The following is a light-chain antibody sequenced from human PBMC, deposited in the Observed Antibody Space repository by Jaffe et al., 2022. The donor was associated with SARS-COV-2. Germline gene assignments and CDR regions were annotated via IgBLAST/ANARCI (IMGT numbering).Light chain of an antibody. CDR1: TGAVTSSFY. CDR3: LLYYGTAQNWV. J-gene: IGLJ3*02. CDR2: STG. V-gene: IGLV7-43*01. Sequence: QTVVTQEPSLTVSPGGTVTLTCASSTGAVTSSFYPNWFQQRPGQVPRALIYSTGNRHSWTPARFSGSLLGGKAALTLSGVQPEDEAEYYCLLYYGTAQNWVFGGGTKLTVL.